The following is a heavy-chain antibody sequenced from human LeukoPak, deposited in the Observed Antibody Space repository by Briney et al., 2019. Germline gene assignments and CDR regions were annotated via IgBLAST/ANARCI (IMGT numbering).Heavy chain of an antibody. CDR1: GYSFTSYW. D-gene: IGHD1-26*01. V-gene: IGHV5-51*01. CDR3: ARPLSVVGATTTYAFDI. Sequence: GESLKISCTGSGYSFTSYWIAWVRQMPGKGLEWMGIIYPGDSDTRYSPSFQGQVTISADMSVSTAYLQWSSLKASDTAMYYCARPLSVVGATTTYAFDIWGQGTMVTVSS. J-gene: IGHJ3*02. CDR2: IYPGDSDT.